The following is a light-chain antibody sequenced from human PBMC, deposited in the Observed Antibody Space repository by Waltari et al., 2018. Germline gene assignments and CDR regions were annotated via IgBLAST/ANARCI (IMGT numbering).Light chain of an antibody. J-gene: IGLJ2*01. CDR1: SSNIGNYF. CDR3: ATWDNSLTAVV. Sequence: QSVLTQPPSVSAAPGQKVTISCSGSSSNIGNYFVSWYHQLPGATPKLLIYDNYKRPSGIPDRFSASKSGTSATLDITGLQIGDEADYYGATWDNSLTAVVFGGGTKLTGL. V-gene: IGLV1-51*01. CDR2: DNY.